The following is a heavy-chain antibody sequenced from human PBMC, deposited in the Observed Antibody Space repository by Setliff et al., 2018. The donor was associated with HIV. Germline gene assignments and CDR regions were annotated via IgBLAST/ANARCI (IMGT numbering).Heavy chain of an antibody. CDR3: AREDSSYHYFDY. D-gene: IGHD6-6*01. J-gene: IGHJ4*02. V-gene: IGHV4-61*09. Sequence: SETLSLTCTVSGGSISSGSYYWSWIRQPAGKGLEWIGHIYTSGSTNYNPSLKSRVTISLDTSKNQFSLKLSCVTAADTAVYYCAREDSSYHYFDYWGQGMLVTVSS. CDR2: IYTSGST. CDR1: GGSISSGSYY.